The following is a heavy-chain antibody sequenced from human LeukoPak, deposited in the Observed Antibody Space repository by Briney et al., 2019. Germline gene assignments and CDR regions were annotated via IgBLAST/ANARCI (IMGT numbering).Heavy chain of an antibody. CDR1: GFTFSSYA. Sequence: GGSLRLSCAASGFTFSSYAMSWVRQAPGKGLEWVSAISGSGGSTYYADSVKGRFTISRDNSKNTLYLQMNSLGAEDTAVYYCAKGIPDYYDSSGYNPRPYWGQGTLVTVSS. CDR2: ISGSGGST. J-gene: IGHJ4*02. CDR3: AKGIPDYYDSSGYNPRPY. D-gene: IGHD3-22*01. V-gene: IGHV3-23*01.